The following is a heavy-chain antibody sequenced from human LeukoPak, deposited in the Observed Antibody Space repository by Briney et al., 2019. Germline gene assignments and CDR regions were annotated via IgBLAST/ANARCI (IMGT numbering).Heavy chain of an antibody. CDR1: GGSISSYY. J-gene: IGHJ6*02. Sequence: PSETLSLTCTVSGGSISSYYWSWIRQPAGKGLEWIGRIYTSGSTNYNPSLKSRVTMSVDTSKNQFSLKLSSVTAADTAVYYCAREGRGYSYAHYYYYGMDVWGQGTTVTVSS. V-gene: IGHV4-4*07. CDR3: AREGRGYSYAHYYYYGMDV. D-gene: IGHD5-18*01. CDR2: IYTSGST.